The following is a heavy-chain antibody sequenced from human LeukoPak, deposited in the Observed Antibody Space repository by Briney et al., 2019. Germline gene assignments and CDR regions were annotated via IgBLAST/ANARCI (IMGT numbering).Heavy chain of an antibody. CDR2: IRYDGSNK. Sequence: GGSLRLSCAASGLTFSSYGMHWVRQAPGKGLEWVAFIRYDGSNKYYADSVKGRFTISRDNSKNTLYLQMNSLRAEDTAVYYCAKDHSLRFLEWFPYYFDYWGQGTLVTVSS. CDR1: GLTFSSYG. CDR3: AKDHSLRFLEWFPYYFDY. V-gene: IGHV3-30*02. J-gene: IGHJ4*02. D-gene: IGHD3-3*01.